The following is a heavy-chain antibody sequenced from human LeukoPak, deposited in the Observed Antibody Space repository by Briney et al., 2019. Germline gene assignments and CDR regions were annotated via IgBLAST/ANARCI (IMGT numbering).Heavy chain of an antibody. J-gene: IGHJ4*02. V-gene: IGHV5-51*01. CDR2: IYPGDSET. Sequence: GESLKISCKASGYRFTTYWIGWVRQMPGKGLEWMGFIYPGDSETRYSPSFQGQVTISADKSITTAFLQWSSLKASDTAMYYCARRAAGLDYWGQGTLVTISS. CDR3: ARRAAGLDY. CDR1: GYRFTTYW. D-gene: IGHD6-13*01.